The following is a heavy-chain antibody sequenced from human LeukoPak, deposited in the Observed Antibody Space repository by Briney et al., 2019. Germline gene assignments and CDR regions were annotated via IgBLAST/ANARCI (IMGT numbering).Heavy chain of an antibody. V-gene: IGHV3-30*02. CDR3: AKVTNYYGSGPPRDEFDI. J-gene: IGHJ3*02. Sequence: PGGSLSLSCAASGFTFHSYGMHWARQATGKGLEWVTFIRYDGSNKYYADSVKGRFTSSRDNSKNKRYLQINSVRDEDTAMYYCAKVTNYYGSGPPRDEFDIWGQGTMVTVSS. D-gene: IGHD3-10*01. CDR1: GFTFHSYG. CDR2: IRYDGSNK.